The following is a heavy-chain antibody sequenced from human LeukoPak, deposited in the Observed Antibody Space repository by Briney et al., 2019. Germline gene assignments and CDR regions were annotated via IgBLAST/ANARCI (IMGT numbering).Heavy chain of an antibody. CDR2: MNPNSGNT. CDR3: ARAISGKYYFDY. V-gene: IGHV1-8*01. Sequence: ASVKVSCKASGYTFTSYDINWVRQATGQGLEWMGWMNPNSGNTGYAQKFQGRVTMTRNTFISTAYMELSSLRSEDTAVYYCARAISGKYYFDYWVQGTLVTVSS. D-gene: IGHD2-21*01. J-gene: IGHJ4*02. CDR1: GYTFTSYD.